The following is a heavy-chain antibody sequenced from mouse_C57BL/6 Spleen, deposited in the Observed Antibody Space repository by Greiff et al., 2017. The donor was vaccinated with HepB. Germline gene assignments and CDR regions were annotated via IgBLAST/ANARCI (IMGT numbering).Heavy chain of an antibody. CDR3: ARDYYGSSSSFYYAMDY. V-gene: IGHV1-82*01. CDR1: GYAFSSSW. CDR2: IYPGDGDT. J-gene: IGHJ4*01. Sequence: VKLQESGPELVKPGASVKISCKASGYAFSSSWMNWVKQRPGKGLEWIGRIYPGDGDTNYNGKFKGKATLTADKSSSTAYMQLSSLTSEDSAVYFCARDYYGSSSSFYYAMDYWGQGTSVTVSS. D-gene: IGHD1-1*01.